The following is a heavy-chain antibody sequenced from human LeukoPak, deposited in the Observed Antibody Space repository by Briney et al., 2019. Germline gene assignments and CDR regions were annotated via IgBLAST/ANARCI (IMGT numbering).Heavy chain of an antibody. V-gene: IGHV3-64*01. D-gene: IGHD6-13*01. CDR1: GFTFYTYG. J-gene: IGHJ4*02. CDR2: IGPDGGTT. Sequence: GGSLRLSCAASGFTFYTYGMRRVRQAPGKGLEYVSGIGPDGGTTYYANSVKGRFTISRDNSKYMLYLQMGSLTADDMAVYYCARGAQLTDYWGQGTLVTVSS. CDR3: ARGAQLTDY.